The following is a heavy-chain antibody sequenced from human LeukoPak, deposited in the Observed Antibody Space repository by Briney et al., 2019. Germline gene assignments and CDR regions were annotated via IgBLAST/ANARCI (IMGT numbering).Heavy chain of an antibody. J-gene: IGHJ4*02. D-gene: IGHD6-13*01. CDR2: MYYSGST. V-gene: IGHV4-39*01. CDR3: ARQGQAGGGFDY. Sequence: PSETLSLTRTVSGGSISSSSYYWGWIRQPPGKGLEWIGNMYYSGSTYYNPSLKSRVTISVDTSKNHFSLKLSSVTAADRAVYYCARQGQAGGGFDYWGQGTLVTVSS. CDR1: GGSISSSSYY.